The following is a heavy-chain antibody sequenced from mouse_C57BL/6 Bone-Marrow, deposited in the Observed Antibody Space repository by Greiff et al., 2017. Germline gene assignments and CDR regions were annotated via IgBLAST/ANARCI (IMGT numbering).Heavy chain of an antibody. J-gene: IGHJ4*01. CDR1: GFTFSSYA. CDR2: ISDGGSYT. V-gene: IGHV5-4*01. Sequence: EVKLMESGGGLVKPGGSLKLSCAASGFTFSSYAMSWVRQTPEKRLEWVATISDGGSYTYYPDNVKGRVTISRDNAKNNLYLQMSHLKSEDTAMYYCARERYDYYAMDYWGQGTSATVSS. CDR3: ARERYDYYAMDY. D-gene: IGHD2-10*02.